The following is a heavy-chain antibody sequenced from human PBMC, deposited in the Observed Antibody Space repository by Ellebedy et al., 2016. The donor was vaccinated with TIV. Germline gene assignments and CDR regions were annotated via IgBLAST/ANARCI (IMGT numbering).Heavy chain of an antibody. D-gene: IGHD2-21*02. CDR3: VRALKYCGGDCTYKFDF. J-gene: IGHJ4*02. CDR2: IFANDEK. Sequence: SGPTLVKPKETLTLTCTVSGFSLTNIIMGVSWIGQPPGKALEWLAHIFANDEKSYSTSLEARLSISKDTAKSQVVLTVANMDPVDTATYYCVRALKYCGGDCTYKFDFWGQGALVTVSS. V-gene: IGHV2-26*01. CDR1: GFSLTNIIMG.